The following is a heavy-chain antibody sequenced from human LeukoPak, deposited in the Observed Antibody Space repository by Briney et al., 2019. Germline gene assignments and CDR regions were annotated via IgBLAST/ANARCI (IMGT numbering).Heavy chain of an antibody. Sequence: PGGSLRLSCAASGLTFSGYAMSWVRQAPGKGLEWVSSINPTSGSTYYADSVKGRFTISGDNSKNTLYLQMNSLRAEDTAVYYCAKEHMAAAVYYFDYWGQGTLVTVSS. CDR2: INPTSGST. J-gene: IGHJ4*02. CDR3: AKEHMAAAVYYFDY. V-gene: IGHV3-23*01. D-gene: IGHD6-13*01. CDR1: GLTFSGYA.